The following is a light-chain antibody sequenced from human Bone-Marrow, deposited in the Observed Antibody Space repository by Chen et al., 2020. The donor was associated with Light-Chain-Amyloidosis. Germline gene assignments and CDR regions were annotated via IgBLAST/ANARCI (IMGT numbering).Light chain of an antibody. J-gene: IGKJ4*01. V-gene: IGKV1-39*01. Sequence: DIQMTQSPSSLSASVGDRVTITCRASQSISSYLNWYQQKPGKAPKLLIYAASSLQSGVPSRFSGSGSGTDFTLTISSLQPEDVATYYCQQSYSTPLTFGGGTKVE. CDR3: QQSYSTPLT. CDR1: QSISSY. CDR2: AAS.